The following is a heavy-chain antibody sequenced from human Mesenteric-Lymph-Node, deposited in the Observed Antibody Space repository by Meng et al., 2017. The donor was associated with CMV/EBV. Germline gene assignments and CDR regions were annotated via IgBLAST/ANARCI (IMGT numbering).Heavy chain of an antibody. D-gene: IGHD3-3*01. CDR3: ARSPSLRFLEWLAASYFDY. CDR1: GFTLSSYA. CDR2: IYYSGST. V-gene: IGHV4-38-2*01. Sequence: GSLRLFCAASGFTLSSYAMSWVRQAPGKGLEWIGSIYYSGSTYYNPSLKSRVTISVDTSKNQFSLKLSSVTAADTAVYYCARSPSLRFLEWLAASYFDYWGQGTLVTVSS. J-gene: IGHJ4*02.